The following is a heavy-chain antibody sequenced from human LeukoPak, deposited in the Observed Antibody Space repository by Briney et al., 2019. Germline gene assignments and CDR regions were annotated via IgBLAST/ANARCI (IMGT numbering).Heavy chain of an antibody. CDR2: ITNSGTTI. V-gene: IGHV3-11*01. CDR3: AVGGSQLWPYFDY. J-gene: IGHJ4*02. D-gene: IGHD5-18*01. CDR1: GGSISTSTYY. Sequence: LSLTCTVSGGSISTSTYYMSWIRQAPGKGLEWVSYITNSGTTIYYADSVKGRFTISRNNAKNSLYLQMNSLRAEDTAVYYCAVGGSQLWPYFDYWGQGTLVTVSS.